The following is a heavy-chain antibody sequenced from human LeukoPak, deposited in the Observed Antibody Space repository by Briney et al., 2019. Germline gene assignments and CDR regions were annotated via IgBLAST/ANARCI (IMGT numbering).Heavy chain of an antibody. V-gene: IGHV3-21*01. CDR3: AGGRGTRCYLY. D-gene: IGHD2-2*01. CDR2: ISSSSSYI. J-gene: IGHJ4*02. CDR1: GFTFSSYS. Sequence: GGSLRLSCAAPGFTFSSYSMNWVRQAPGKGLEWASSISSSSSYIYYADSVKGRFTISRDNAKNSLYLQMNSLRAEDTAVYYCAGGRGTRCYLYWGQGTLVTVSS.